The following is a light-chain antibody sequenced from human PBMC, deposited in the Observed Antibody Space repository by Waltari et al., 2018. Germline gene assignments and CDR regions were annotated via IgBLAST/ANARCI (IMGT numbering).Light chain of an antibody. CDR3: QQFNSYSWT. V-gene: IGKV1-5*03. CDR2: RAS. J-gene: IGKJ1*01. CDR1: QSISTW. Sequence: DIQMTQSPSTLSASVGDRVTITCRASQSISTWLAWYQQTPGKAPKLLIYRASNLESGVPSSFSGSGSGTEFTLTISSLQPDDFGTYYCQQFNSYSWTFGQGTKVE.